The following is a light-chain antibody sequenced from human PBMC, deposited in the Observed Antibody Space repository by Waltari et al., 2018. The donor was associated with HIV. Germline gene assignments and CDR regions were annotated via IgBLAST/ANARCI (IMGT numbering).Light chain of an antibody. CDR3: SSYTSSSTLV. Sequence: LTQPASVSGSPGQSITISCTGTTSDVGGYNYVSWYQQHPGKAPKLMIYDIRKRPSGISNRFSGSKSDNTASLTISGLQAEDEADYYCSSYTSSSTLVFGGGTKLTVL. J-gene: IGLJ2*01. V-gene: IGLV2-14*03. CDR2: DIR. CDR1: TSDVGGYNY.